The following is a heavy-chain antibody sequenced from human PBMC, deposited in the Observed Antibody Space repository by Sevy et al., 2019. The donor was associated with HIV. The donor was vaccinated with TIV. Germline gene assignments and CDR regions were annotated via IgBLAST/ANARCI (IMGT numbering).Heavy chain of an antibody. CDR1: GFTFSNAW. J-gene: IGHJ4*02. V-gene: IGHV3-15*01. Sequence: GRSLRLSCAASGFTFSNAWMSWVRQAPGKGLEWVGRIKGKIYDGTIDYAAPVKGRFSISRDDSKNTLYLQMNSLKTEDTAVYYCTTASWSQEDYYNYWGQGTLVTVSS. D-gene: IGHD6-13*01. CDR2: IKGKIYDGTI. CDR3: TTASWSQEDYYNY.